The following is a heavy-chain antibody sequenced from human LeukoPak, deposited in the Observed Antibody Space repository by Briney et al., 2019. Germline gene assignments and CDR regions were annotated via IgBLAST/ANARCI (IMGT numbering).Heavy chain of an antibody. V-gene: IGHV4-59*08. CDR1: GDSITSYY. CDR3: ARRSGWYGGYYFDY. Sequence: SETLSLTCIVSGDSITSYYWSWIRQSPGKGLEWIGYIYYSGSTNYNPSLKSRVTISVDTSKNQFSLKLSSVTAADTAVYYCARRSGWYGGYYFDYWGQGTLVTVSS. D-gene: IGHD6-19*01. J-gene: IGHJ4*02. CDR2: IYYSGST.